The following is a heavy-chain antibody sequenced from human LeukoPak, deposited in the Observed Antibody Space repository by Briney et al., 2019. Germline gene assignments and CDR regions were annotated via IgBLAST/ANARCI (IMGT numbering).Heavy chain of an antibody. D-gene: IGHD3-10*01. Sequence: PSETLSLTCTVSGGSISSYYWSWIRQPPGKGLEWIGYIYYSGSTNYNPSLKSRVTISVDTSKNQFSLKLSSVTAADTAVYYCARDNYYGSGSPRYYYYYMDVWGKGTTVTVSS. CDR3: ARDNYYGSGSPRYYYYYMDV. V-gene: IGHV4-59*01. CDR2: IYYSGST. J-gene: IGHJ6*03. CDR1: GGSISSYY.